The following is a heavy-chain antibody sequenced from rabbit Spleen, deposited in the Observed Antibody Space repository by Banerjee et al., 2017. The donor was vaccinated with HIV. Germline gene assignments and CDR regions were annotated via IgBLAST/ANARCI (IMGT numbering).Heavy chain of an antibody. CDR2: INIATGKS. D-gene: IGHD1-1*01. CDR1: GVSFSDKDV. Sequence: QSLEESGGDLVKPEGSLTLTCKASGVSFSDKDVMCWVRQAPGKGMEWITCINIATGKSVYASWVSGRFIMSRTSSTTVTLQMTSLTAADTATYFCARDLVAVIGWNFNLWGPAPWSPS. CDR3: ARDLVAVIGWNFNL. J-gene: IGHJ4*01. V-gene: IGHV1S40*01.